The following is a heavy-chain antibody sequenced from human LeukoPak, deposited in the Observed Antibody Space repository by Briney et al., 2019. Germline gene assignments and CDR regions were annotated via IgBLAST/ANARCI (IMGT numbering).Heavy chain of an antibody. D-gene: IGHD6-13*01. J-gene: IGHJ4*02. CDR2: ISGSGGST. CDR1: EFTFDDYG. CDR3: AKRRSSWSDYFDY. V-gene: IGHV3-23*01. Sequence: GGSLRLSCAASEFTFDDYGISWVRQAPGKGLEWVSAISGSGGSTYYADSVKGRFTISRDNSKNTLYLQMNSLRAEDTAVYYCAKRRSSWSDYFDYWGQGTLVTVSS.